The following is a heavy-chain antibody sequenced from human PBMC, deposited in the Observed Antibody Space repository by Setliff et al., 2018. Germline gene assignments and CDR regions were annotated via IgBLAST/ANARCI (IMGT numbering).Heavy chain of an antibody. Sequence: GASVKVSCKASGYSFSDSAVNWVRQAPGQGLEWVGWISAYSGNAYYTQKLQDRVTLTTDTSTTTAYLELRNLRPDDTAIYYCARDGGGYCATTSCFHFDYWGQGTQVTVSS. J-gene: IGHJ4*02. CDR2: ISAYSGNA. CDR1: GYSFSDSA. D-gene: IGHD2-15*01. V-gene: IGHV1-18*01. CDR3: ARDGGGYCATTSCFHFDY.